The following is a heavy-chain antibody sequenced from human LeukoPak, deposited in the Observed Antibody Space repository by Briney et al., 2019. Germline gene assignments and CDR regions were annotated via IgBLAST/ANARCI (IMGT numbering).Heavy chain of an antibody. Sequence: NPSETLSLTCTVSGVSISSYYWSWIRQPAGKGLEWIGRIYTSGSTNYNPSLKSRVTMSVHTSKNQFSVKLSSVTAADTAVYYCAKFGGMCDSMVVAATRRFDYWGQGTLVTVSS. CDR2: IYTSGST. CDR1: GVSISSYY. J-gene: IGHJ4*02. V-gene: IGHV4-4*07. D-gene: IGHD2-15*01. CDR3: AKFGGMCDSMVVAATRRFDY.